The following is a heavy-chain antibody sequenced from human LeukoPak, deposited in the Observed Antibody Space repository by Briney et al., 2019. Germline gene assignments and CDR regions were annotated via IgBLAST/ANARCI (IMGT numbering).Heavy chain of an antibody. J-gene: IGHJ4*02. CDR2: ISYDGSNK. CDR3: ARDRYYYDSSGYRFDY. D-gene: IGHD3-22*01. CDR1: GFNFCSYA. Sequence: GRSLRLSCAASGFNFCSYAMQWVRQAPGKGLEGVAVISYDGSNKYYADSVKGRFTISRDNSKNTLYLQMNSLRAEDTAVYYCARDRYYYDSSGYRFDYWGQGTLVTVSS. V-gene: IGHV3-30*01.